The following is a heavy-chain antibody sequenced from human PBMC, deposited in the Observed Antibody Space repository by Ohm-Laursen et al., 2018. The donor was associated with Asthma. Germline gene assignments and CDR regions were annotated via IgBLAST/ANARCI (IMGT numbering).Heavy chain of an antibody. CDR2: ISFHGLNQ. J-gene: IGHJ4*02. CDR3: AKDFYDSSPHPKNFGF. D-gene: IGHD2/OR15-2a*01. CDR1: GFTFSSYG. Sequence: SLRLSCSASGFTFSSYGMHWVRQAPGKGLELVAVISFHGLNQCYPDSVKGRFTISRDNSKNTLYLQMNSLRAEDTAVYYCAKDFYDSSPHPKNFGFWGQGTLVTVSS. V-gene: IGHV3-30*18.